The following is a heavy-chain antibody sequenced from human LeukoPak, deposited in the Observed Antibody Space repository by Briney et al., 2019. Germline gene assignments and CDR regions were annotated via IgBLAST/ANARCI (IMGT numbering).Heavy chain of an antibody. J-gene: IGHJ4*02. CDR1: GFTFSSYA. V-gene: IGHV3-23*01. Sequence: PGGSLRLSCAASGFTFSSYAMNWVRQAPGKGLEWVSSTSSSDGSTYYADSVKGRFTISRDNSKNTLYLQMNSLRAEDTATYYCARVPGVDTAMVDFDYWGQGTLVTVSS. CDR3: ARVPGVDTAMVDFDY. CDR2: TSSSDGST. D-gene: IGHD5-18*01.